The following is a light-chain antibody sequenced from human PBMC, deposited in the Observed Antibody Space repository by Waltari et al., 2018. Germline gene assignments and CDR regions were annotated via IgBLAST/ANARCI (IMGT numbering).Light chain of an antibody. CDR2: YAS. V-gene: IGKV1-5*01. CDR3: QQYYTYSLWA. Sequence: DIQMTQSPSTLSASVGDRVTFPCRASESIGTSLAWYQQKAGKAPKLLIYYASPLEGWVPSRFSGSGSGTDFTLTISSLQPDDFATYFCQQYYTYSLWAFGQGTKVETK. J-gene: IGKJ1*01. CDR1: ESIGTS.